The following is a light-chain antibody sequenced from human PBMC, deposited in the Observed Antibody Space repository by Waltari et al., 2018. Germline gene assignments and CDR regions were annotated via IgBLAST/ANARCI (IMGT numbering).Light chain of an antibody. CDR3: QQRSSWPIT. J-gene: IGKJ3*01. CDR1: ESVGSK. CDR2: DAS. V-gene: IGKV3-11*01. Sequence: EIVLTQCPATLSMSSGESATLSCRASESVGSKVTWYQQKRGQAPRLLSYDASYRARSIPPRFSGSGSGTDFTLTISSLEPDDFAVYYCQQRSSWPITFGPGPKGDFK.